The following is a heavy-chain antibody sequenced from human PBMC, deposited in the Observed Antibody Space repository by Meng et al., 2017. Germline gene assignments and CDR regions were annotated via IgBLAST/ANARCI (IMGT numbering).Heavy chain of an antibody. CDR1: GGSISSSSYY. Sequence: GSLRLSCTVSGGSISSSSYYWGWIRQPPGKGLEWIGSIYYSGSTYNNPSLKSRVTISVDTSKNQFSLKLSSVTAADTAVYYCASLFMVRGVIGDSTTPLGIDYWGQGTLVTVSS. J-gene: IGHJ4*02. CDR2: IYYSGST. CDR3: ASLFMVRGVIGDSTTPLGIDY. D-gene: IGHD3-10*01. V-gene: IGHV4-39*07.